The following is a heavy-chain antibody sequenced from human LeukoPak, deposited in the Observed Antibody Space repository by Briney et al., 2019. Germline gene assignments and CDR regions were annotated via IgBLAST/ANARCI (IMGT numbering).Heavy chain of an antibody. CDR2: IYYSGST. J-gene: IGHJ1*01. V-gene: IGHV4-39*01. CDR3: ARSYGDYLSNIQH. CDR1: GGSISRSSYY. D-gene: IGHD4-17*01. Sequence: SETLSLTCTVSGGSISRSSYYSGWIRHPPGKGLEWIGSIYYSGSTYYNPSLKRRVTISVDTSKNQFSLKLSSVTAADTAVYYCARSYGDYLSNIQHWGQGTLVTVSS.